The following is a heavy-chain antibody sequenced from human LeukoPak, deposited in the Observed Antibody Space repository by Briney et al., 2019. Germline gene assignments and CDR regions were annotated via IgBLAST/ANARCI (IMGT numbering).Heavy chain of an antibody. Sequence: GGSLRLSRAASGFTFSSYSMNWVRQAPGKGLEWVAFISDDGSRQHYADSVKGRFTISRDNSKNTLNLQMNSLRAEDTAVYYCVKDRTGTYTLDYWGQGTLVTVSS. CDR1: GFTFSSYS. V-gene: IGHV3-30*18. D-gene: IGHD3-10*01. CDR2: ISDDGSRQ. J-gene: IGHJ4*02. CDR3: VKDRTGTYTLDY.